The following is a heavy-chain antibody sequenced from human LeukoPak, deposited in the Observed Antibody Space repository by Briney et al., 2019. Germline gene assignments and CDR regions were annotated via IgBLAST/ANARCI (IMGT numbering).Heavy chain of an antibody. J-gene: IGHJ3*02. D-gene: IGHD6-13*01. CDR2: ISYDGSNK. CDR1: GFTFSSYG. CDR3: ASEGIAAAADI. Sequence: GGSLRLSCAVSGFTFSSYGMHWVRQAPGKGLEWVAVISYDGSNKYYAASVKGRFTISRDNSKNTLYLQMSSLRTEDTAMHYRASEGIAAAADIWGQGTMVTVSS. V-gene: IGHV3-30*03.